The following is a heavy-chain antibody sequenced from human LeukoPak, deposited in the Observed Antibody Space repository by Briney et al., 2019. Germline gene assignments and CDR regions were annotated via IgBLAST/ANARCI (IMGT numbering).Heavy chain of an antibody. J-gene: IGHJ6*02. CDR2: ISYDGSNK. CDR3: AKDLGYCSSTSCYNQFGMDV. CDR1: GFTFSSYG. Sequence: GGSLRLSCAASGFTFSSYGMHWVRQAPGKGLEWVAVISYDGSNKYYADSVKGRFTISRDNSKNTLYLQMNSLRAEDMAVYYCAKDLGYCSSTSCYNQFGMDVWGQGTTVTVSS. V-gene: IGHV3-30*18. D-gene: IGHD2-2*01.